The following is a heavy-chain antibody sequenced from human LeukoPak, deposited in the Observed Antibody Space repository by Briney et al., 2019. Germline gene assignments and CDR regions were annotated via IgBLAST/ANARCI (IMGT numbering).Heavy chain of an antibody. J-gene: IGHJ4*02. V-gene: IGHV3-7*04. D-gene: IGHD2-21*02. Sequence: GGSLRLSCTASGFTFSTYWMSWVRQAPGKGLEWVADIHPDGNEKYHVDSVKGRFTISRDNAKNSLYLQMNSLRVEDTAVYYCARGDDFSGDYWGQGTLVTVSS. CDR2: IHPDGNEK. CDR1: GFTFSTYW. CDR3: ARGDDFSGDY.